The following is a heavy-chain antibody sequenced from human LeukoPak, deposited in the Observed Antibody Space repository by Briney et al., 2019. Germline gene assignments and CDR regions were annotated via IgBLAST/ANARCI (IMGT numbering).Heavy chain of an antibody. V-gene: IGHV4-31*03. CDR1: GGSISSGGYY. CDR2: IYYSGST. Sequence: SQTLSLTRTVSGGSISSGGYYWSWIRQHPGKGLEWIGYIYYSGSTYYNPSLKSRVTISVDTSKNQFSLKLSSVTAADTAVYYCARGYDGDFDYWGQGTLVTVSS. J-gene: IGHJ4*02. D-gene: IGHD3-3*01. CDR3: ARGYDGDFDY.